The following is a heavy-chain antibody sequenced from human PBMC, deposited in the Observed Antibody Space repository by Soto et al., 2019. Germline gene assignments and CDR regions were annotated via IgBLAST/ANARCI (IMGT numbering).Heavy chain of an antibody. D-gene: IGHD2-15*01. J-gene: IGHJ4*02. CDR1: GFTWRSYA. CDR3: VTGWSEY. Sequence: HGGSLELASAASGFTWRSYAMSWVCQAPGKGLEWVSAISGSGGSTYYADSVKGRFTISRDNSKNTLYLQMNSLRAEDTALYYCVTGWSEYWGQGTLVTVPS. V-gene: IGHV3-23*01. CDR2: ISGSGGST.